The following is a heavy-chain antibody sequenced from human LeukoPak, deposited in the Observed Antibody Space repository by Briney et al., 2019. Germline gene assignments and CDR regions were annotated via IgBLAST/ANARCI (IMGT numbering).Heavy chain of an antibody. Sequence: SETLSLTCTVSGGSISSNSWSWIRQPAGKGLEWIGHIYTSGSPNYNPSLRSRVTMSVDTSKYQISLKLSSVTAADTAVYYCARGSEQWLTYFDYWGQGTLVTVSS. CDR2: IYTSGSP. J-gene: IGHJ4*02. CDR3: ARGSEQWLTYFDY. V-gene: IGHV4-4*07. D-gene: IGHD6-19*01. CDR1: GGSISSNS.